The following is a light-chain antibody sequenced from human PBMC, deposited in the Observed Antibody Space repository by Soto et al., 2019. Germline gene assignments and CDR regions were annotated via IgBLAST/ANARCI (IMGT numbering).Light chain of an antibody. CDR3: QQYYSTPYT. J-gene: IGKJ2*01. CDR1: QSVLYSSNNKNY. Sequence: DIVMTQSPDSLAVSLGERATINCKSSQSVLYSSNNKNYLAWYQQKPGQPPKLLIYWASTRESGVPDRFSGSGSGTDFTLTISSLQAEDVAVYYCQQYYSTPYTFGQGNTLAIK. CDR2: WAS. V-gene: IGKV4-1*01.